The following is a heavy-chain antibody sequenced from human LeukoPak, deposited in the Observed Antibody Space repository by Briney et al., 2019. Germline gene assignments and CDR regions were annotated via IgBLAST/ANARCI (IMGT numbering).Heavy chain of an antibody. Sequence: PGGPLRLSCAASGFNFRSFSMSWVRQAPGKGLEWVSGISGSGSTTYNADSVKGRFTMSRDNSKNMVYLQMNSLRAEDTAVYYCAKDPREAAVIGGLFDSWGQGTLVTVSA. CDR1: GFNFRSFS. D-gene: IGHD6-13*01. V-gene: IGHV3-23*01. CDR3: AKDPREAAVIGGLFDS. CDR2: ISGSGSTT. J-gene: IGHJ1*01.